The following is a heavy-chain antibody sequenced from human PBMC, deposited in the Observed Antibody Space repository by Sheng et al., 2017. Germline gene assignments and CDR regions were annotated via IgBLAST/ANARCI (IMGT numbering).Heavy chain of an antibody. J-gene: IGHJ3*02. CDR3: ARQGYCSSTSCSADAFDI. V-gene: IGHV4-34*01. D-gene: IGHD2-2*01. CDR1: GGSFSGYY. Sequence: QVQLQQWGAGLLKPSETLSLTCAVYGGSFSGYYRSWIRQPPGKGLEWIGEINHSGSTNYNPSLKSRVTISVDTSKNQFSLKLSSVTAADTAVYYCARQGYCSSTSCSADAFDIWGQGTMVT. CDR2: INHSGST.